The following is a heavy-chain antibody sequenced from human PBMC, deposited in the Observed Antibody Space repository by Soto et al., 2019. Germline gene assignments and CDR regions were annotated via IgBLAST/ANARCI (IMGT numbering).Heavy chain of an antibody. D-gene: IGHD6-19*01. V-gene: IGHV3-23*01. J-gene: IGHJ4*02. CDR1: GFSISTHA. Sequence: VRLSCVASGFSISTHALTWVRQAPGKGLEWVSSFSGRSGDTYYAASVKGRFTISGDSSKNTVILQMNNLRADDTALYYCARDSSAWPNYFDSWGQGIQVTVSS. CDR3: ARDSSAWPNYFDS. CDR2: FSGRSGDT.